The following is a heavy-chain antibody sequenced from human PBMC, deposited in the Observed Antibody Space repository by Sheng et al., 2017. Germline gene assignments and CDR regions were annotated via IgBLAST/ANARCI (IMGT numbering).Heavy chain of an antibody. CDR2: ISYDGSNK. V-gene: IGHV3-30*04. J-gene: IGHJ3*02. CDR3: ARERTPYVARNRWLVHQADDAFDI. Sequence: VQPGRSLRLSCAASGFTFSSYAMHWVRQAPGKGLEWVAVISYDGSNKYYADSVKGRFTISRDNSKNTLYLQMNSLRAEDTAVYYCARERTPYVARNRWLVHQADDAFDIWGQGTMVTVSS. D-gene: IGHD6-19*01. CDR1: GFTFSSYA.